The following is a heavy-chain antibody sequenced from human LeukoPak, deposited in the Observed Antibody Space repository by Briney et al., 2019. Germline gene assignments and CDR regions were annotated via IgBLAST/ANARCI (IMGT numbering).Heavy chain of an antibody. D-gene: IGHD5-12*01. J-gene: IGHJ5*02. CDR2: ISAYNGNT. V-gene: IGHV1-18*04. CDR1: GYTFTSYG. Sequence: ASVKVSCKASGYTFTSYGISWVPQAPGQGHEWMGWISAYNGNTNYAQKLQGRVTMTTDTSTSTAYMELRSLRSDDTAVYYCARRPGYSGYDPNWFDPWGQGTLVTVSS. CDR3: ARRPGYSGYDPNWFDP.